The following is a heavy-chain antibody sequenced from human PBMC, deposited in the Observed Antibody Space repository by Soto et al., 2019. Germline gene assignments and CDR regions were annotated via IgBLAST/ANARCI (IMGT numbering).Heavy chain of an antibody. V-gene: IGHV3-48*03. CDR2: ISRSGSPI. CDR3: ARVFGDYLIDACDI. J-gene: IGHJ3*02. Sequence: EAQLVESGGGLVQPGGSLRLSCTAFGFSLSSYEMDWVRQAPGKGLEWVSHISRSGSPIYYADSVKGRFTISRDNAKNSVFLQMNRLRAEDTAVYYCARVFGDYLIDACDIWGQGTMVTVSS. D-gene: IGHD4-17*01. CDR1: GFSLSSYE.